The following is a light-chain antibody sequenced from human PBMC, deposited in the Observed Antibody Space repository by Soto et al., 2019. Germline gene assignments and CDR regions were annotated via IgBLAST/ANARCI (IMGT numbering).Light chain of an antibody. CDR3: GSYAGSNNFV. CDR2: EVT. Sequence: QSVLTQPPAPSVIPEQSVTISCTGTSSDVGYYDYVSWYQQHPGKASKLVIYEVTKRPARVPVRVSASKSGNSASLTVSGLRAEDEADYYCGSYAGSNNFVLGSGTKVTVL. V-gene: IGLV2-8*01. CDR1: SSDVGYYDY. J-gene: IGLJ1*01.